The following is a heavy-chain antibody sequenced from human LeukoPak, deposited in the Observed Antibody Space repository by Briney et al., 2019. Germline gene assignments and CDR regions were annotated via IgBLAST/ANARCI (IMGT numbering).Heavy chain of an antibody. CDR1: GGSISSYY. J-gene: IGHJ4*02. D-gene: IGHD6-19*01. CDR3: ARLEVAGLDQ. Sequence: PSETLSLTCTVSGGSISSYYWSWIRQPPGKGLEWIGYIYYSGSTNYNPSLKSRVTISVDTSKNQFSLKLSSVTAADTAVYYCARLEVAGLDQWGQGALVTVSS. V-gene: IGHV4-59*01. CDR2: IYYSGST.